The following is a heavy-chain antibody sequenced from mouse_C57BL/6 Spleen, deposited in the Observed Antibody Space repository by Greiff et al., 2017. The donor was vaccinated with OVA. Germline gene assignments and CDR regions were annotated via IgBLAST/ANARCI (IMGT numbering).Heavy chain of an antibody. Sequence: QVQLQQSGAELVRPGASVTLSCKASGYTFTDYEMHWVKQTPVHGLEWIGAIDPETGGTAYNQKFQGKAILTADTSSRTAYMELRSLTYEDAAVYYCTREGGTWFAYWGQGPLVTVSA. J-gene: IGHJ3*01. CDR2: IDPETGGT. V-gene: IGHV1-15*01. CDR3: TREGGTWFAY. D-gene: IGHD3-3*01. CDR1: GYTFTDYE.